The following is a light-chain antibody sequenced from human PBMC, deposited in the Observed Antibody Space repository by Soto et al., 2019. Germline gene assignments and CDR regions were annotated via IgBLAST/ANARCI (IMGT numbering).Light chain of an antibody. CDR1: QSISSY. CDR2: AAS. Sequence: DIQMTQSPSSLSASVGDRVTITCRASQSISSYLNWYQQKPGKAPKLLIYAASSLQSGVPSRFSGSGSGTGFTLTISSLQPEDFATYYCQQSYSTVTFGGGTKVDI. J-gene: IGKJ4*01. CDR3: QQSYSTVT. V-gene: IGKV1-39*01.